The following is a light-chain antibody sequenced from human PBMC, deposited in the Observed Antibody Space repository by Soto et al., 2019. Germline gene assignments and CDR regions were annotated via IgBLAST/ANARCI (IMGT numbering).Light chain of an antibody. J-gene: IGLJ1*01. CDR1: SSDVGGYDY. Sequence: QSALTQPPSASGSPGQSVTISCTGTSSDVGGYDYVSWYQQHPGKAPKLMIYEASKRPSGVPDRFSGSKSGNTASLPVSGLQAEDEADYYCSSYEGSSNYVFGTGTKVTVL. CDR2: EAS. CDR3: SSYEGSSNYV. V-gene: IGLV2-8*01.